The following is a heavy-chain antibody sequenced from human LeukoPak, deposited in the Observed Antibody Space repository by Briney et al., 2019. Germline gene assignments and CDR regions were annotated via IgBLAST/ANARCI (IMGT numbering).Heavy chain of an antibody. CDR2: IIPILDIA. Sequence: ASVKVSCKASGGTFSSYSISWVRQAPGQGLEWMGRIIPILDIANYAQKFQGRVTITADKSTSTAYMELSSLRSEDTAVYYCATPGYCTNGVCSGTAFDIWGQGTMVTVSS. CDR3: ATPGYCTNGVCSGTAFDI. CDR1: GGTFSSYS. V-gene: IGHV1-69*02. D-gene: IGHD2-8*01. J-gene: IGHJ3*02.